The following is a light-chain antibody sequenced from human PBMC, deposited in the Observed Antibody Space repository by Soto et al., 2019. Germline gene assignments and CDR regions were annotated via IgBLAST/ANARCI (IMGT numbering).Light chain of an antibody. CDR1: SSDIGTYDH. Sequence: QSALTQPASASGSPGQSITISCSGTSSDIGTYDHVAWFQQFPGKTPKLMIYSVSNRPSGVSYRFSGSKSGNTASLTISGRQAEDEADYYCISYTVSRSYVFGTGTQLTVL. CDR3: ISYTVSRSYV. J-gene: IGLJ1*01. CDR2: SVS. V-gene: IGLV2-14*01.